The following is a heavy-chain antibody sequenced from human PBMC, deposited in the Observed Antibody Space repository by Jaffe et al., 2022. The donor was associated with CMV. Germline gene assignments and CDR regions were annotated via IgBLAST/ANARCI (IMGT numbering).Heavy chain of an antibody. CDR2: INPNSGGT. D-gene: IGHD1-26*01. CDR3: ARAKWEQRTYYYYYYGMDV. Sequence: QVQLVQSGAEVKKPGASVKVSCKASGYTFTGYYMHWVRQAPGQGLEWMGWINPNSGGTNYAQKFQGRVTMTRDTSISTAYMELSRLRSDDTAVYYCARAKWEQRTYYYYYYGMDVWGQGTTVTVSS. V-gene: IGHV1-2*02. CDR1: GYTFTGYY. J-gene: IGHJ6*02.